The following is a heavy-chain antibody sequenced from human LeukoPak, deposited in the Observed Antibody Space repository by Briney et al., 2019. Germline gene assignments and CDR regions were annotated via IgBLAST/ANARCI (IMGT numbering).Heavy chain of an antibody. CDR3: ARGLIAVAGTDFDY. D-gene: IGHD6-19*01. CDR1: GYTFTGYY. Sequence: ASVKVSCKASGYTFTGYYMHWVRQAPGQGLEWMGWINPNSGGTNYAQKFQGRVTMTRDTSISTAYMELSRLRSDDTAVYYCARGLIAVAGTDFDYWGQGTLVTVSS. J-gene: IGHJ4*02. CDR2: INPNSGGT. V-gene: IGHV1-2*02.